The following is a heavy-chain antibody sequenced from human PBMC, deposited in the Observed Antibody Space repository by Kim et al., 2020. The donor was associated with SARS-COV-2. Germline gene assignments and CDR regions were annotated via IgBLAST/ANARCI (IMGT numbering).Heavy chain of an antibody. CDR2: IFHSGST. CDR1: GGSFSDYY. Sequence: SETLSLTCAVYGGSFSDYYWSWIRQPPEKGLEWIGEIFHSGSTNYNPSLQSRVSISVDTSKNQFSLKLNSVTAADTAVYYCARGPSDIMIGYYKYYYYGMEVWGQGTTVTVSS. CDR3: ARGPSDIMIGYYKYYYYGMEV. D-gene: IGHD3-9*01. V-gene: IGHV4-34*01. J-gene: IGHJ6*02.